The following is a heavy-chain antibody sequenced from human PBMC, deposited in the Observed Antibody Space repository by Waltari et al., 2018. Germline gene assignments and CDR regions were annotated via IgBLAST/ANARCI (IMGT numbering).Heavy chain of an antibody. CDR2: MSVPGLTT. CDR1: GFTFISYA. CDR3: AKVGGIAAAEFQFDF. V-gene: IGHV3-23*01. D-gene: IGHD6-13*01. J-gene: IGHJ4*02. Sequence: EVQLLESGGGLVQPGGSLRLSCAASGFTFISYAMSWVRQAPGEGLVWVASMSVPGLTTFYADSVKGRFSISRDNSKNTRYLQSNGLRADDTAVYYCAKVGGIAAAEFQFDFWGRGTLVTVSS.